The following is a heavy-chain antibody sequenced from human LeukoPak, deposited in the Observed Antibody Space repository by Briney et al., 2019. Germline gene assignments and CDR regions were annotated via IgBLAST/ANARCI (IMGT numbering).Heavy chain of an antibody. D-gene: IGHD6-19*01. J-gene: IGHJ4*02. Sequence: SETLSLTCTVSGGSISSGGYYWSWIRQPPGKGLEWIGYIYHSGSTYYNPSLKSRVTISVDRSKNQFSLKLSSVTAADTAVYYCARESSVAGTPYYFDYWGQGTLVTVSS. V-gene: IGHV4-30-2*01. CDR2: IYHSGST. CDR1: GGSISSGGYY. CDR3: ARESSVAGTPYYFDY.